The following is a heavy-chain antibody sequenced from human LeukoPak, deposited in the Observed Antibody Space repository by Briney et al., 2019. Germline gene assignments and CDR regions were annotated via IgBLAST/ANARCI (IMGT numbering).Heavy chain of an antibody. V-gene: IGHV3-9*01. D-gene: IGHD4-17*01. Sequence: GGSLRLSCAASGFTFDDYAMHWVRQAPGKGLEWVSGISWNSGSIGYADSVKGRFAISRDNAQNSLYLQMNSLRPEDTALYYCAKDMTTVIGAFDIWGQGTMVTVSS. CDR3: AKDMTTVIGAFDI. CDR2: ISWNSGSI. CDR1: GFTFDDYA. J-gene: IGHJ3*02.